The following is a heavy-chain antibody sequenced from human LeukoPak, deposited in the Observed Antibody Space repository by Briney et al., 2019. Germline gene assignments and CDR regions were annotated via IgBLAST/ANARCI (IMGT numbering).Heavy chain of an antibody. CDR2: INHSEST. J-gene: IGHJ4*02. Sequence: PSETLSLTCAVYGGSFSGYYWSWIRQPPGKGLEWIGEINHSESTNYNPSLKSRVTISVDTSKNQFSLKLSSVTAADTAVYCCARSGPRYSSGWYRGYYFDYWGQGTLVTVSS. V-gene: IGHV4-34*01. CDR1: GGSFSGYY. D-gene: IGHD6-19*01. CDR3: ARSGPRYSSGWYRGYYFDY.